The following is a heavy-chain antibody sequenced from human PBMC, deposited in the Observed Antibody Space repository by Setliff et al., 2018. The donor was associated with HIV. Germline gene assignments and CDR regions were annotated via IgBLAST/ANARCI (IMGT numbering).Heavy chain of an antibody. CDR3: ARLKLVAVGDPPEAFDI. D-gene: IGHD3-16*01. J-gene: IGHJ3*02. Sequence: ESLKISCKGSGYSFTNYWIGWVRQMPGKGLEWMGIIYPGDAKYRKSPSFQGQVPISVDKSISTAYLQWRSLKASDTAMYYCARLKLVAVGDPPEAFDIRGQGTMVTVSS. CDR1: GYSFTNYW. CDR2: IYPGDAKY. V-gene: IGHV5-51*01.